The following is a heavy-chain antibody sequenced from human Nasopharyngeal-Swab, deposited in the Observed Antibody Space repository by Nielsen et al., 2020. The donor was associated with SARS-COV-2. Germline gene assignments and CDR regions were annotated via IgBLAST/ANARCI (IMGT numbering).Heavy chain of an antibody. Sequence: GESLKISCAASGFTFSSYTIHWVRQAPGKGLEWVSVISYDASDKYYADSVKGRFTLYRDNSKNTVYLQMNSLRAEDTAVYYCARDRPHWRCDYWGQGTLVTV. CDR2: ISYDASDK. V-gene: IGHV3-30*04. D-gene: IGHD3-3*01. CDR3: ARDRPHWRCDY. J-gene: IGHJ4*02. CDR1: GFTFSSYT.